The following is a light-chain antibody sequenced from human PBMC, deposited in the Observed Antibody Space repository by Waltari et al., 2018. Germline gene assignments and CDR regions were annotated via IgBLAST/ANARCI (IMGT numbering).Light chain of an antibody. Sequence: EIVLTQSPATLPLSPGERVTLSCGASQGVSSSNLAWYQQKPGLALRLLIYDASCRATGIPDRFSGSGSGTDFTLTISRLEPEDFAVYYCQQYGSSPITFGQGTRLEIK. CDR2: DAS. J-gene: IGKJ5*01. CDR3: QQYGSSPIT. CDR1: QGVSSSN. V-gene: IGKV3D-20*01.